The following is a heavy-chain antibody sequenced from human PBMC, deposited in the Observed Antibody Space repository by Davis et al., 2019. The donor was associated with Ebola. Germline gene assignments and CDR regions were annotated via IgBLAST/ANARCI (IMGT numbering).Heavy chain of an antibody. D-gene: IGHD6-6*01. J-gene: IGHJ2*01. Sequence: SVKVSCKASGGTFSSYAISWVRQSPGQGLEWMGGIIPILGIANYAQKFQGRVTITADESTSTAYMELSSLRSEDTAVYYCASGLVRGESYWYFDLWGRGTLVTVSS. V-gene: IGHV1-69*10. CDR1: GGTFSSYA. CDR2: IIPILGIA. CDR3: ASGLVRGESYWYFDL.